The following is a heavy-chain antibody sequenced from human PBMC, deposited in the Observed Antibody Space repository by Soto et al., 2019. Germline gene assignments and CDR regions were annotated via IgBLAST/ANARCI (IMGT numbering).Heavy chain of an antibody. V-gene: IGHV4-59*08. CDR3: ARRAVVAATTLTGTARMDYYYCMDG. J-gene: IGHJ6*03. CDR1: GGSISSYY. CDR2: IYYSGST. D-gene: IGHD2-15*01. Sequence: QVQLQESGPGLVKPSETLSLTCTVSGGSISSYYWSWIRQPPGKGLEGIGYIYYSGSTNYNPALKRRVTISVDTSKNQFPLKLSSVTAADTAVYYCARRAVVAATTLTGTARMDYYYCMDGWGKGTTVTVSS.